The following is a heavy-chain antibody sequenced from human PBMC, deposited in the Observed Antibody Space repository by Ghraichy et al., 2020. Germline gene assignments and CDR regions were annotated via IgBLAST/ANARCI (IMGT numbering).Heavy chain of an antibody. Sequence: ASVQVSCKTSGYSFSDYYIHWVRQAPGQGPEWMGWINPNSGGTKYAQRFQGRVTMTRDASISTAYMELSSLRSDDTAVYYCARDPGYDFWSGYYTFDYWGQGNVVAVSS. CDR1: GYSFSDYY. J-gene: IGHJ4*02. CDR3: ARDPGYDFWSGYYTFDY. V-gene: IGHV1-2*02. D-gene: IGHD3-3*01. CDR2: INPNSGGT.